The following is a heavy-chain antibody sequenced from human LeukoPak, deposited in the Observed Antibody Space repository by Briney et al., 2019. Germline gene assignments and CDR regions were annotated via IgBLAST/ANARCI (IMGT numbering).Heavy chain of an antibody. CDR3: ARDSWYGSPDYYFDY. Sequence: GASVKVSCKASGGTFSSYAISWVRQAPGQVLEWMGRIIPILGIANYAQKFQGRVTITADKSTSTAYMELSSLRSEDTAVYYCARDSWYGSPDYYFDYWGQGTLVTVSS. CDR1: GGTFSSYA. V-gene: IGHV1-69*04. CDR2: IIPILGIA. D-gene: IGHD5-24*01. J-gene: IGHJ4*02.